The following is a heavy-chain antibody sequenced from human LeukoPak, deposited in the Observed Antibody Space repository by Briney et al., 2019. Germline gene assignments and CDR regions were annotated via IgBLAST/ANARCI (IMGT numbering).Heavy chain of an antibody. V-gene: IGHV4-39*07. Sequence: ASETLSLTCTVSGGSISSSSYYWGWIRQPPGKGLEWIGSIYYSGSTYYNPSLKSRVTISVDTSKNQFSLKLSSVTAADTAVYYCARVTTRDTAMVSLVYFDYWGQGTLVTVSS. CDR1: GGSISSSSYY. CDR2: IYYSGST. D-gene: IGHD5-18*01. CDR3: ARVTTRDTAMVSLVYFDY. J-gene: IGHJ4*02.